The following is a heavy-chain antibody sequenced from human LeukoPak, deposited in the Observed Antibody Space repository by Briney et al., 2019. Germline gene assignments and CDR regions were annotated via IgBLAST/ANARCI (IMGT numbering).Heavy chain of an antibody. V-gene: IGHV3-30*04. CDR2: ISYDGSNK. Sequence: GGSLRLSCAASGFTFSSYAMHWVRQAPGKGLEWVAVISYDGSNKYYADSVKGRFTISRDNSKNTLYLQMNSLRAEDTAVYYCARVHSSYLGYTYYYMDVWGKGTTVTVSS. J-gene: IGHJ6*03. D-gene: IGHD6-13*01. CDR1: GFTFSSYA. CDR3: ARVHSSYLGYTYYYMDV.